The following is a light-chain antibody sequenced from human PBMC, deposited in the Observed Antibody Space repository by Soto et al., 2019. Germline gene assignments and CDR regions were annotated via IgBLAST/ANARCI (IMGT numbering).Light chain of an antibody. CDR1: QSVSSD. CDR2: GAS. CDR3: QQYNSWPPT. V-gene: IGKV3-15*01. Sequence: EIVMTQSPATLFVSPGERATLSCRASQSVSSDLAWYQQKPGQAPRLLIYGASTRATSIAARFSGSGSGTEFTLTITSLQSEDFAVYYCQQYNSWPPTFGGGTKVDIK. J-gene: IGKJ4*01.